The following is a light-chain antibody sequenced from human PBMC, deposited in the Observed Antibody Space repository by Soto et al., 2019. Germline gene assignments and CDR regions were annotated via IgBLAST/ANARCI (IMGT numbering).Light chain of an antibody. V-gene: IGLV2-14*01. CDR2: DVS. CDR3: SSYTSSSTSVA. J-gene: IGLJ2*01. Sequence: QPASVSGSPGQSITISCTGTSSDVGDYNYVSWYQQHPGKAPKLMIYDVSNRPSGVSNRFSGSKSGNTASLTISGLQAEDEADYYCSSYTSSSTSVAFGGGTKVTVL. CDR1: SSDVGDYNY.